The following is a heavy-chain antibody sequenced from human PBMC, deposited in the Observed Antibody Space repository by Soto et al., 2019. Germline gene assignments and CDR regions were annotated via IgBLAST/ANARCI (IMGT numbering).Heavy chain of an antibody. D-gene: IGHD5-18*01. V-gene: IGHV3-48*03. CDR1: GFTFSSYE. Sequence: EVQLVESGGGLVQPGGSLRLSCAASGFTFSSYEMNWVRQAPGKGLEWVSYISSSGSTIYYADSVKGRFTISRDNAKNSLYLQMNSLRAEDTAVYYCARDPGYSYGTTFDYWGQGTLVTVSS. CDR3: ARDPGYSYGTTFDY. J-gene: IGHJ4*02. CDR2: ISSSGSTI.